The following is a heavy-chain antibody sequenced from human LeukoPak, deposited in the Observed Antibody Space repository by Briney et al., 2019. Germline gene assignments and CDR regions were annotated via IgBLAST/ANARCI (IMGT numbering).Heavy chain of an antibody. CDR3: AKAGGYSYGPGFDY. CDR1: GFTFSSYS. Sequence: PGGSLRLSCAASGFTFSSYSMNWVRQAPGKGLEWVSSISTSSSYIYYADSVKGRFTISRDNAKNSLYLQMNSLRAEDTAVYYCAKAGGYSYGPGFDYWGQGTLVTVSS. D-gene: IGHD5-18*01. J-gene: IGHJ4*02. V-gene: IGHV3-21*04. CDR2: ISTSSSYI.